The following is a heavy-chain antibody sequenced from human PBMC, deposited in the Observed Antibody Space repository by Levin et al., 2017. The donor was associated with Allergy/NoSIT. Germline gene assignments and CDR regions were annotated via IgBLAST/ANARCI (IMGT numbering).Heavy chain of an antibody. D-gene: IGHD3-3*01. Sequence: GGSLRLSCAASGFTFSSYEMNWVRRAPGKGLEWVSYISSTGSTIYSADSVKGRFTISRDNAKNSLYLHMKSLRAEDTAVYYCARQLGNFWSGYNYFDYWGQGTLVTVSS. CDR3: ARQLGNFWSGYNYFDY. J-gene: IGHJ4*02. CDR2: ISSTGSTI. V-gene: IGHV3-48*03. CDR1: GFTFSSYE.